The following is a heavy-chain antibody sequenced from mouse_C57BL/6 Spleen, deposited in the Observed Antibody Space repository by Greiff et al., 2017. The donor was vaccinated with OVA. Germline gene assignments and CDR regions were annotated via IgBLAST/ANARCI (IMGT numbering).Heavy chain of an antibody. V-gene: IGHV5-6*01. CDR1: GFTFSSYG. J-gene: IGHJ2*01. CDR3: ARRTTVVAYYFDY. D-gene: IGHD1-1*01. Sequence: EVQRVESGGDLVKPGGSLKLSCAASGFTFSSYGMSWVRQTPDKRLEWVATISSGGSYTYYPDSVKGRFTISRDNAKNTLYLQMSSLKSEDTAMYYCARRTTVVAYYFDYWGQGTTLTVSS. CDR2: ISSGGSYT.